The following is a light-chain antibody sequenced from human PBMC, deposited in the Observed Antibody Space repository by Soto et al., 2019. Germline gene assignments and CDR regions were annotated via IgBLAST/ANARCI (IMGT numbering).Light chain of an antibody. CDR2: GAS. J-gene: IGKJ1*01. V-gene: IGKV3-20*01. Sequence: IVLTQSPGTLSLSPGERATLSCRASQSFSSTFLAWYQQKPGQAPRLLIYGASSRATGNPDRFSGSGSGTDFTLNITRLAPEDFAVYYCQQYGNSPQTFGHGTTVEIK. CDR3: QQYGNSPQT. CDR1: QSFSSTF.